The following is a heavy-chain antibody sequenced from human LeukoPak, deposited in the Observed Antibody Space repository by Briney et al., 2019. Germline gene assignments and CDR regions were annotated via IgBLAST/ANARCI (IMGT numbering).Heavy chain of an antibody. J-gene: IGHJ4*02. V-gene: IGHV3-33*08. CDR2: ISYDGRNK. Sequence: GGSLRLSCAASGFTFNNYGMHWVRQAPGKGLEWVAVISYDGRNKHYPDSVKGRFTISRENAKNSLYLLMSSLRAEDTAVYYCVRQETPHGNFDYWGQGTLVTVSS. CDR3: VRQETPHGNFDY. CDR1: GFTFNNYG. D-gene: IGHD1-26*01.